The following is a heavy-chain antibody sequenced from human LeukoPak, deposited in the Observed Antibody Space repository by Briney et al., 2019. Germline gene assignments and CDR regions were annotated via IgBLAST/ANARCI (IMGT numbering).Heavy chain of an antibody. D-gene: IGHD3-10*01. J-gene: IGHJ4*02. CDR2: IKQDGSEK. CDR1: GFTFSSYE. V-gene: IGHV3-7*03. Sequence: GGSLRLSCAASGFTFSSYEMNWVRQAPGKGLEWVANIKQDGSEKYYVDSVKGRFTISRDNAKNSLYLQMNSLRAEDTAVYYCARFVGFGELLVGGQGTLVTVSS. CDR3: ARFVGFGELLV.